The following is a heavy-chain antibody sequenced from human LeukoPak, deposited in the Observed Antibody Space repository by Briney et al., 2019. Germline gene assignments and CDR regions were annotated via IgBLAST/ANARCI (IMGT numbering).Heavy chain of an antibody. Sequence: GGSLRLSCAASGFTFSSYWMSWVRQAPGKGLEWVANINQDGNEKYYVDSVKGRLTISRDNARNSLYLQMNNLRAEDTAIYYCARDSDLGGQGTLVTVSS. V-gene: IGHV3-7*01. CDR3: ARDSDL. CDR2: INQDGNEK. CDR1: GFTFSSYW. J-gene: IGHJ4*02. D-gene: IGHD3-3*01.